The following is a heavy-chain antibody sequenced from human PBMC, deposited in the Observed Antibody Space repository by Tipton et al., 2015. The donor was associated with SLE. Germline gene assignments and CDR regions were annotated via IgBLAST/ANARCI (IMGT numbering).Heavy chain of an antibody. V-gene: IGHV3-9*01. CDR1: GFTFSSYA. CDR2: ISWNSGTI. D-gene: IGHD3-10*01. CDR3: AKGITMIRGGEDWFDP. J-gene: IGHJ5*02. Sequence: SLRLSCAASGFTFSSYAMSWVRQAPGRGLEWVSAISWNSGTIGYVDSVKGRFTISRDNAKNSLYLQMNSLRADDTALYYCAKGITMIRGGEDWFDPWGQGTLVTVSS.